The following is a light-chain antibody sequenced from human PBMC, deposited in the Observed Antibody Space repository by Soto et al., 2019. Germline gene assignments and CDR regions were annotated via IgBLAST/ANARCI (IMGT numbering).Light chain of an antibody. V-gene: IGKV1-39*01. CDR2: AAS. CDR3: QQSYSTHLT. Sequence: IQMTQSPSSLSASVGDRVNSTCLASQSISSYLNWYQQKPGKAPKLLIYAASSLQSGVPSTFSGSGSGTDFTLTISSLQPEDFATYYCQQSYSTHLTFGGGTKVEI. CDR1: QSISSY. J-gene: IGKJ4*02.